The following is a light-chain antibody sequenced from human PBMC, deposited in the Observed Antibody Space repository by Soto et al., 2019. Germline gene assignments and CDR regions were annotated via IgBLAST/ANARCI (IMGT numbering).Light chain of an antibody. J-gene: IGLJ2*01. CDR2: EVS. V-gene: IGLV2-14*01. CDR3: SSYTSSSTVI. Sequence: QSALTQPASVSGSPGQSITISCTGTSSDVGGYNYVSWYQQHPGKVPKLMIYEVSNRPPGISNRFSGSKSGDTASLIISGLQAEDEADYYCSSYTSSSTVIFGGGTKLTVL. CDR1: SSDVGGYNY.